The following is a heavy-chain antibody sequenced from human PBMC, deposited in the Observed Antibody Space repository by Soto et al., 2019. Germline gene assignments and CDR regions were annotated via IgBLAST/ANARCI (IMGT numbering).Heavy chain of an antibody. Sequence: ASVEVSCKVSEYPLTELAIHWVRQAPGEGLEWMGGFDPEDGETIYAQSFQGRVTMTEDPSTHTAYMELSSLRSEDTAVYYYAVCHMRLIWFGETLSFWGQGTLVTVSS. CDR3: AVCHMRLIWFGETLSF. D-gene: IGHD3-10*01. V-gene: IGHV1-24*01. J-gene: IGHJ4*02. CDR2: FDPEDGET. CDR1: EYPLTELA.